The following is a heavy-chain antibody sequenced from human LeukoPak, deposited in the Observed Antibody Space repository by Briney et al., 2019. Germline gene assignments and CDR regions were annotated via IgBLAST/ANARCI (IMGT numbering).Heavy chain of an antibody. CDR1: GYTFTNYY. D-gene: IGHD4-17*01. V-gene: IGHV1-46*01. J-gene: IGHJ4*02. Sequence: ASSVKVSCRASGYTFTNYYMHWVRQAPGQGLEWMGIINPSGGSTSYAQKFQGRVTMTRDTSTSTVYMELSSLRSEDTAVYYCARDTRGAVTRGFDYWGQGTLVTVSS. CDR2: INPSGGST. CDR3: ARDTRGAVTRGFDY.